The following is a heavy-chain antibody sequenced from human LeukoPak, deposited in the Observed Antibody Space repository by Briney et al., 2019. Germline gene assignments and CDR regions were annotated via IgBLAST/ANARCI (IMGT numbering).Heavy chain of an antibody. CDR3: ARVVTGIAAAGHFDY. Sequence: PGGSLRLSCAASGFTFSGYSMNWVRQAPGKGLEWVSSISSSSSYIYYADSVKGRFTISRDNAKNSLYLQMNSLRAEDTAVYYCARVVTGIAAAGHFDYWGQGTLVTVSS. CDR1: GFTFSGYS. D-gene: IGHD6-13*01. J-gene: IGHJ4*02. CDR2: ISSSSSYI. V-gene: IGHV3-21*01.